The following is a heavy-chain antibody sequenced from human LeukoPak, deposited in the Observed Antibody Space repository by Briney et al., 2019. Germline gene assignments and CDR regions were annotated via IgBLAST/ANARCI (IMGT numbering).Heavy chain of an antibody. V-gene: IGHV3-33*01. CDR1: GFTFSSYG. CDR2: IWYDGSNK. D-gene: IGHD4-17*01. Sequence: GRSLRLSCAASGFTFSSYGMHWVRQAPGKGLEGVAVIWYDGSNKYCADSVKGQFTISRDNSKNTLYLQMNSLRAENTAVYYCARDYGDYVVGPLYGMDVWGQGTTVTVSS. J-gene: IGHJ6*02. CDR3: ARDYGDYVVGPLYGMDV.